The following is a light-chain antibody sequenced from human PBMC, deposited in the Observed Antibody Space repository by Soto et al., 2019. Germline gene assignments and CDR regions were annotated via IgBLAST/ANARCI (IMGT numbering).Light chain of an antibody. Sequence: QSALTQPASVSGSSGQSITISCTGTSSDVGGYNYVSWYQQHPGKAPKLMIYEVSNRPSGVSNRFSGSKSGNTASLTISGLQAEDEADYYCSSYTSSSTPNWVFGGGTKLTVL. V-gene: IGLV2-14*01. CDR2: EVS. J-gene: IGLJ3*02. CDR1: SSDVGGYNY. CDR3: SSYTSSSTPNWV.